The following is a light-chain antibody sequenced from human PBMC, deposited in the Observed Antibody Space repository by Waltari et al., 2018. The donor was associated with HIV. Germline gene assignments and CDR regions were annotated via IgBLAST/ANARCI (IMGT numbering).Light chain of an antibody. V-gene: IGLV1-47*01. J-gene: IGLJ3*02. Sequence: QSVLTQPPSASGAPGPRVTISCSGSSANIGNTVYWYQQLPGTAPKVLIYRDNQRPSGVPHRFSGSRSGTSASLDVSGLRSEDEANYICAAWDDILSGWVFGGGTKLTVL. CDR1: SANIGNT. CDR3: AAWDDILSGWV. CDR2: RDN.